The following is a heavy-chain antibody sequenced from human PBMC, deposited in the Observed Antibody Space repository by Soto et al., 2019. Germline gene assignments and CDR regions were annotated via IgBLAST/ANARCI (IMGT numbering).Heavy chain of an antibody. Sequence: SLTLSCLPSRFSLATYPPPRARPPPRKGLGGSSYSSRRGDTVYDAESVEGRFTSSRDNARNSLSLHMSSLRDEDSALYYCAKGPHTNVGWPYYFESWGQGVPVTVSS. CDR3: AKGPHTNVGWPYYFES. D-gene: IGHD6-19*01. J-gene: IGHJ4*02. CDR2: SSRRGDTV. V-gene: IGHV3-48*02. CDR1: RFSLATYP.